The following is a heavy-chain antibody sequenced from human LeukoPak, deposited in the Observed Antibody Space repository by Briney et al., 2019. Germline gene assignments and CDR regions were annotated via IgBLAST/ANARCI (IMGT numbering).Heavy chain of an antibody. V-gene: IGHV4-59*01. CDR3: ARGVVIAPQTFDY. CDR2: IYYSGST. D-gene: IGHD2-21*01. J-gene: IGHJ4*02. CDR1: GGSFSGYY. Sequence: SETLSLTCAVYGGSFSGYYWSWIRQPPGKGLEWIGYIYYSGSTNYNPSLKSRVTISVDTSKDQFSLKLSSVTAADTAVYYCARGVVIAPQTFDYWGQGTLVTVSS.